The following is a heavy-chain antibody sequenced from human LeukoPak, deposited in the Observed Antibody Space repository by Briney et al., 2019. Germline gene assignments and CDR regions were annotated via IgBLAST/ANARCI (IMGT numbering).Heavy chain of an antibody. J-gene: IGHJ4*02. V-gene: IGHV3-53*01. D-gene: IGHD3-22*01. Sequence: GGSLRLSCAASGFTVSSNYMSWVRQAPGKGLEWVSVIYSGGSTYYADSVKGRFTISRDNSKNTLYLQMNSLRAEDTAVYYCAKRKSYYYDSSGYHDYWGQGTLVTVSS. CDR3: AKRKSYYYDSSGYHDY. CDR2: IYSGGST. CDR1: GFTVSSNY.